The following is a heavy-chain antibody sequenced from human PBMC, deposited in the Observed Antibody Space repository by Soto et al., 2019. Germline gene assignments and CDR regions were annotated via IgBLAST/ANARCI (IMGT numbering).Heavy chain of an antibody. J-gene: IGHJ4*02. Sequence: SETLSLTCSVSGGSINSYWWSWIRQPAGKGLEWIGRVYSSGTTDYNPSLNSRATLSVETSKNQFSLKLSSVTAADTAVYYCARDIGSYAYGEGYWGQGIQVTVSS. V-gene: IGHV4-4*07. D-gene: IGHD3-10*01. CDR3: ARDIGSYAYGEGY. CDR2: VYSSGTT. CDR1: GGSINSYW.